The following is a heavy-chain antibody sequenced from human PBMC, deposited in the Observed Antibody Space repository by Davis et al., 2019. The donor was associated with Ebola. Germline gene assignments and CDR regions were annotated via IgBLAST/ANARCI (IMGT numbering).Heavy chain of an antibody. CDR1: GGSITSGGYY. J-gene: IGHJ4*02. D-gene: IGHD5-24*01. CDR3: AREAADGYKIKGFDY. Sequence: SETLSLTCTVSGGSITSGGYYWCWIRQHPGKGLEWIGYIYYSGSTYYNPSLKSRVTISVDTSKNQFSLKLSSVTAADTAVYYCAREAADGYKIKGFDYWGQGTLVTVSS. V-gene: IGHV4-31*03. CDR2: IYYSGST.